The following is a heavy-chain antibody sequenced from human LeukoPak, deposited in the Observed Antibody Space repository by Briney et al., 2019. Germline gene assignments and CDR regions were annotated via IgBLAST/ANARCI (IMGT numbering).Heavy chain of an antibody. Sequence: GGSLRLSCAASGFTFSSYWMSWVRQAPGKGLEWVANIKQDGSEKYYVDSVKGRFTISRDNAKNSLYLQMNSLRAEDTAVYYCARVTYYYASSGYYGDYWGQGTLVTVSS. CDR1: GFTFSSYW. J-gene: IGHJ4*02. D-gene: IGHD3-22*01. CDR2: IKQDGSEK. CDR3: ARVTYYYASSGYYGDY. V-gene: IGHV3-7*01.